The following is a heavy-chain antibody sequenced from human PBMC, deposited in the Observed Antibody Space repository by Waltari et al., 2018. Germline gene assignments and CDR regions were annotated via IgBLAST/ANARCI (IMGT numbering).Heavy chain of an antibody. J-gene: IGHJ6*02. V-gene: IGHV3-7*03. CDR1: GFIFSHHW. CDR2: IKKDGSAT. CDR3: ARAPSVGSGWFDYFYGMDV. Sequence: EVQLVESGGDLVQPGGSLSLSCAASGFIFSHHWMSWVRQAPGKGLEWGANIKKDGSATYYVDSVKGRFTIARDNAQSSVLLQMNSLRVDDTALYFGARAPSVGSGWFDYFYGMDVWGQGTTVTVSS. D-gene: IGHD6-19*01.